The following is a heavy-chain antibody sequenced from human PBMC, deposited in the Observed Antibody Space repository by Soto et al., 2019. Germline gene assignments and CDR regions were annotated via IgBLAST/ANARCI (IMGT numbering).Heavy chain of an antibody. Sequence: LRLSCAASGFTFGGYAMHRVRQAPGKGLEWVAVISKDGSNRYYADTVKGRFTISRDNSKTTLYLQMNRLRAEDTAVYSCARESRYCSGDSCSSQHALDIGGQGTRVTVSS. V-gene: IGHV3-30-3*01. J-gene: IGHJ3*02. CDR1: GFTFGGYA. CDR3: ARESRYCSGDSCSSQHALDI. D-gene: IGHD2-15*01. CDR2: ISKDGSNR.